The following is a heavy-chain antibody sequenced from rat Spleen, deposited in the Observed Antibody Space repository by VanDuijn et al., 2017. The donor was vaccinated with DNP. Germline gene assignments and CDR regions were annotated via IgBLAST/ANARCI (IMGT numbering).Heavy chain of an antibody. Sequence: EVQLVESGGGLVQPGRSLKLSCAASGFTFSNYDMVWVRQTPTKGLEWVASISPGGGDTYYRDSVKGRFTISRDNAKSTLYLQMDSLRSEETATYYCARAGVQWYYFDYWGQGVMVTVSS. J-gene: IGHJ2*01. CDR2: ISPGGGDT. CDR1: GFTFSNYD. D-gene: IGHD1-1*01. V-gene: IGHV5S11*01. CDR3: ARAGVQWYYFDY.